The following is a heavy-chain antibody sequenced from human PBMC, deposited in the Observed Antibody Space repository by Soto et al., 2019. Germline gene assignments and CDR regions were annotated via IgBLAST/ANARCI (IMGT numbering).Heavy chain of an antibody. J-gene: IGHJ3*02. CDR3: AKVLSDYGGAFDI. CDR2: ISYDGSNK. Sequence: PGGSLRLSCAASGFTFSSYGMHWVRQAPGKGLEWVAVISYDGSNKYYADSVKGRFTISRDNSKNTLYLQMNSLRAEDTAVYYCAKVLSDYGGAFDIWGQGTMVTVSS. V-gene: IGHV3-30*18. CDR1: GFTFSSYG. D-gene: IGHD4-17*01.